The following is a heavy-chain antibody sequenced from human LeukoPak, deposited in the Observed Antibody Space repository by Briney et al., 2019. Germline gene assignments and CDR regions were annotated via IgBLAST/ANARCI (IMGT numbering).Heavy chain of an antibody. CDR3: AKAQYYYASSGSASWA. CDR1: GFTFSSYE. J-gene: IGHJ5*02. CDR2: ISPSVGIA. D-gene: IGHD3-22*01. Sequence: GGSLRLSCAASGFTFSSYEMNWVRQAPGNGLEWVSGISPSVGIAYYTDSVKGRVTISRDTSKNTPSLKMNSLRAEDTAVYYCAKAQYYYASSGSASWAWGQGPLVTASS. V-gene: IGHV3-23*01.